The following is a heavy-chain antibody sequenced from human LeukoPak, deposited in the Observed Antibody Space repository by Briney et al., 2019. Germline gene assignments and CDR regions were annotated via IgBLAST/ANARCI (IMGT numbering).Heavy chain of an antibody. J-gene: IGHJ3*02. Sequence: GGSLRLSCAASGFTFSSYSMNWVRQAPGKGLEWVSSISSSSSYIYYADSVKGRFTISRDSAKNSLYLQMNSLRAEDTAVYYCARATPKVGQNHDAFDIWGQGTMVTVSS. D-gene: IGHD4-23*01. CDR1: GFTFSSYS. V-gene: IGHV3-21*01. CDR3: ARATPKVGQNHDAFDI. CDR2: ISSSSSYI.